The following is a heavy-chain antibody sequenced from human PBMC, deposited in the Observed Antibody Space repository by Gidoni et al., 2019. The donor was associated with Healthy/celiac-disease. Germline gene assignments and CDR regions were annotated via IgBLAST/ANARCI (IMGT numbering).Heavy chain of an antibody. CDR2: INPSGGST. CDR1: GYTFTSYY. D-gene: IGHD5-12*01. V-gene: IGHV1-46*01. CDR3: ARDTPGMATITSYYYYMDV. J-gene: IGHJ6*03. Sequence: QVPLVQSGAEVKKPGASVKVSCKASGYTFTSYYMPWVRQAPGQGLEWMGIINPSGGSTSYAQKFQGRVTMTRDTSTSTVYMELSSLRSEDTAVYYCARDTPGMATITSYYYYMDVWGKGTTVTVSS.